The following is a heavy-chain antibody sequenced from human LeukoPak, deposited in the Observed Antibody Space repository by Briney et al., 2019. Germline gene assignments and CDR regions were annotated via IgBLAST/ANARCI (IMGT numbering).Heavy chain of an antibody. CDR1: GFTFSNFW. D-gene: IGHD1-26*01. J-gene: IGHJ4*02. V-gene: IGHV3-7*03. Sequence: PGGSLRLSCTASGFTFSNFWMGWVRQAPGKGLEWVANIKQDETEKFYLGSVKGRFTISRDNSKNTLYLQMNSLRAEDTAVYYCAKDRYQGSVRAIDYWGQGTLVTVSS. CDR2: IKQDETEK. CDR3: AKDRYQGSVRAIDY.